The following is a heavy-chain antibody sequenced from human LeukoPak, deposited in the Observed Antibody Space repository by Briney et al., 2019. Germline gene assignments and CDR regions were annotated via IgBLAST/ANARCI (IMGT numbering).Heavy chain of an antibody. V-gene: IGHV4-34*01. CDR1: GGSFSGYY. CDR3: ARQTQWLGY. J-gene: IGHJ4*02. CDR2: INHSGST. Sequence: SETLSLTCAVYGGSFSGYYWSWIRQPPGKGLEWIGEINHSGSTNYNPSLKSRVTISADTSKNQFSLKLSSVTAADTAVYYCARQTQWLGYWGQGTLVTVSS. D-gene: IGHD6-19*01.